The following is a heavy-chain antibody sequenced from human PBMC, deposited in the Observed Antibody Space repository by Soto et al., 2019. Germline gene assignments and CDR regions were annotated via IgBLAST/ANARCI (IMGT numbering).Heavy chain of an antibody. CDR1: GGSIYRSGYY. V-gene: IGHV4-39*01. J-gene: IGHJ4*02. CDR3: GKVLVGATGHTDSDS. Sequence: SETLSLTCTVSGGSIYRSGYYWGWIRQPPGRGLEWIGNIDYNGVTYSNPSLKSRVTISRDTSKNQFSLKLTSVTAADTALYYCGKVLVGATGHTDSDSWGPGTLVTVS. CDR2: IDYNGVT. D-gene: IGHD2-15*01.